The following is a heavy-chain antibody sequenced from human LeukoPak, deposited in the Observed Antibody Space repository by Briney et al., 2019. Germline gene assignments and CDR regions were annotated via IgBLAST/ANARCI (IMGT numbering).Heavy chain of an antibody. CDR3: ARGLPVAMPYYYYYYMDV. D-gene: IGHD6-19*01. Sequence: ASVKVSCKASGYTFTNYDINWLRQATGQGLEWMGWMNPNSGNTGYAQKFQGRVTMTRNTSISTAYMELSSLRSEDTAVYYCARGLPVAMPYYYYYYMDVWGKGTTVTISS. CDR1: GYTFTNYD. CDR2: MNPNSGNT. V-gene: IGHV1-8*02. J-gene: IGHJ6*03.